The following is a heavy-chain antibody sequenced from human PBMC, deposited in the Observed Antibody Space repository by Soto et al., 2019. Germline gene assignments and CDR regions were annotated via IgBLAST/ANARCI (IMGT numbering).Heavy chain of an antibody. CDR3: ARGIATGQLDP. J-gene: IGHJ5*02. V-gene: IGHV1-3*01. CDR1: GYTVTRYT. CDR2: INPDNGNT. Sequence: ASVKVSCKASGYTVTRYTMNWVRQAPGQRLEWMGWINPDNGNTKSSQKFQDRVIITRDTSESTAYMDLSSLRSEDTAVYYCARGIATGQLDPWGQGTLVTVSS. D-gene: IGHD2-15*01.